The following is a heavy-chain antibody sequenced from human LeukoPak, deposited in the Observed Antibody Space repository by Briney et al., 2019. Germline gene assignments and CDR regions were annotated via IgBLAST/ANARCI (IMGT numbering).Heavy chain of an antibody. CDR2: INSDGSST. J-gene: IGHJ4*02. Sequence: GGSLRLSCAASGFTFSSYWMHWVRQAPGKGLVWVSRINSDGSSTSYADSVKGRLTISRDNAKNTLYLQMNSLRAEDTAVYYCARGYSYGSWIYWGQGTLVTVSS. D-gene: IGHD5-18*01. CDR1: GFTFSSYW. CDR3: ARGYSYGSWIY. V-gene: IGHV3-74*01.